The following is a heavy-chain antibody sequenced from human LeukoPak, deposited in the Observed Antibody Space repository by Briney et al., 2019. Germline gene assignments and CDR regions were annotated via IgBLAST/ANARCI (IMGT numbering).Heavy chain of an antibody. CDR1: GFTFSNYA. V-gene: IGHV3-66*01. CDR3: ARVMTATTNWFDP. CDR2: IYRDGST. Sequence: PGGSLSHSRAASGFTFSNYAMSWVRQAPGKGLEWVSVIYRDGSTYYADSVKGRFTISRDNSKNTLYLQMNNLRVEDTAVYYCARVMTATTNWFDPWAERPVLTVSS. J-gene: IGHJ5*02. D-gene: IGHD2-21*02.